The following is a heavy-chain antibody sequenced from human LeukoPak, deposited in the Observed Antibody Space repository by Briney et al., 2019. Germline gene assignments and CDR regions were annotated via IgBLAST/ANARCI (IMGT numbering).Heavy chain of an antibody. CDR1: GFTFGGYE. V-gene: IGHV3-48*03. J-gene: IGHJ3*02. Sequence: PGGSLRLSCAASGFTFGGYEMNWVRQASGKGLEWVSYISSSGSTINYADSVKGRFTISRDNAKNSLYLQMNSLRAEDTAVYYCAKSRIRGVSSAFDTWGQGTMVTVSS. CDR2: ISSSGSTI. D-gene: IGHD3-10*01. CDR3: AKSRIRGVSSAFDT.